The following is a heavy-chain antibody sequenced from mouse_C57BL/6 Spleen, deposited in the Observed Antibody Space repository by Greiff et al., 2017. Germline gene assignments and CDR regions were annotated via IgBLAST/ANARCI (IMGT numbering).Heavy chain of an antibody. J-gene: IGHJ2*01. Sequence: QVQLQQPGAELVKPGASVKLSCKASGYTFTSYWMQWVKQRPGQGLEWIGEIDPSDSYTNSNQKFKGKATLTVDTSSSTAYMQLSSLTSEDSAVYYCARSVITTVVGYWGQGTTLTVSS. CDR3: ARSVITTVVGY. V-gene: IGHV1-50*01. CDR2: IDPSDSYT. CDR1: GYTFTSYW. D-gene: IGHD1-1*01.